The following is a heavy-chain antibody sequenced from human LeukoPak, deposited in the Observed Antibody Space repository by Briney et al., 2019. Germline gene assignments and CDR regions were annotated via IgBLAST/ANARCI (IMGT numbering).Heavy chain of an antibody. V-gene: IGHV3-30*02. CDR2: IRYDGSNR. J-gene: IGHJ5*02. CDR3: AKDTMPPKAGFDP. Sequence: PGGCLRLSCAASGFTFSSYGMHWVRQAHGKWLEWVAFIRYDGSNRYYADSVKGRFTISRDNSKNTLYLQMNSLRDEDTAVYYCAKDTMPPKAGFDPWGQGTLVTVSS. CDR1: GFTFSSYG. D-gene: IGHD2-2*01.